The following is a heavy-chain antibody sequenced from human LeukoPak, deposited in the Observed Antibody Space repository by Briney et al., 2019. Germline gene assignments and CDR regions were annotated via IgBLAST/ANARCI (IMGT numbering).Heavy chain of an antibody. Sequence: KPSETLSLTCTVSGGSISSGDYYWSWIRQPPGMGLEWIGYIYYSGSTYYNPSLKSRVTISVDTSRNQFYLKLSSVTAADTAVYYCARRMKLAAKGDAFDIWGQGTMVTVSS. CDR3: ARRMKLAAKGDAFDI. D-gene: IGHD2-15*01. CDR1: GGSISSGDYY. V-gene: IGHV4-30-4*01. J-gene: IGHJ3*02. CDR2: IYYSGST.